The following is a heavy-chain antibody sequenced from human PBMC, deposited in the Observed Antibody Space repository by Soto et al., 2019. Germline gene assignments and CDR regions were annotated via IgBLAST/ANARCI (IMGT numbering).Heavy chain of an antibody. V-gene: IGHV4-4*02. CDR2: IYRTGST. Sequence: ETLSLTCAVSGGSFTSNNWWTWVRQPPGQGLEWIGEIYRTGSTNYNPSLKSRVTISLDKSENQFSLKVTSLTAADTAVYYCASRDSGTSVDYWGQGTLVTVSS. J-gene: IGHJ4*02. CDR3: ASRDSGTSVDY. CDR1: GGSFTSNNW. D-gene: IGHD1-7*01.